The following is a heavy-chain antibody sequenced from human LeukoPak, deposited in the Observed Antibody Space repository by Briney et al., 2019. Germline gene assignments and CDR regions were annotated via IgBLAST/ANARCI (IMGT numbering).Heavy chain of an antibody. Sequence: GGSLRLSCAASGFTFSSYGMHWVRQAPGKGLEWVAVISYDGSNHYYADSVKGRFTISRDNSKSNVYLQMYSLRVEDTSIYYCVRDSNWGFDYWGQGTVVTVSS. CDR2: ISYDGSNH. J-gene: IGHJ4*02. V-gene: IGHV3-30*03. D-gene: IGHD7-27*01. CDR1: GFTFSSYG. CDR3: VRDSNWGFDY.